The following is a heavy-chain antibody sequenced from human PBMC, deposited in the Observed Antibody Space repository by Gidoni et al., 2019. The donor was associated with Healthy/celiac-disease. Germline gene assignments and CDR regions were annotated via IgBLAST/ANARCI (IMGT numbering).Heavy chain of an antibody. V-gene: IGHV4-39*01. CDR2: IYYSGST. D-gene: IGHD3-10*01. CDR3: ARREWVYGSGSYHWFGYYGMDV. Sequence: QLQLQESGPGLVKPSVTLSLTCTVSGGSISSRSYYWGWPRQPPVKGLEWIGSIYYSGSTYYNPSLKSRVTISVDTSKNQFSLKLSSVTAADTAVYYCARREWVYGSGSYHWFGYYGMDVWGQGTTVTVSS. CDR1: GGSISSRSYY. J-gene: IGHJ6*02.